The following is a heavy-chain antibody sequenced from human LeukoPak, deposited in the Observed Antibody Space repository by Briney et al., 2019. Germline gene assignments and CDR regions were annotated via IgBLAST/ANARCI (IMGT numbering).Heavy chain of an antibody. CDR3: AKDQRSIAVAGYFDS. D-gene: IGHD6-19*01. CDR1: GFTFSSYG. V-gene: IGHV3-23*01. J-gene: IGHJ4*02. CDR2: ISDNGGST. Sequence: GGSLRLSCAATGFTFSSYGMSWVRQAPGKGLEWVSEISDNGGSTYYADSVKGRFTISRDNSKNTLYLQMNSLRAEDTAVYYCAKDQRSIAVAGYFDSWGQGTLVTVSS.